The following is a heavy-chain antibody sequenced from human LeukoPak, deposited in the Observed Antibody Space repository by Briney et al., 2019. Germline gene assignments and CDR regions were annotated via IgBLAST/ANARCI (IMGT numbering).Heavy chain of an antibody. D-gene: IGHD1-1*01. J-gene: IGHJ4*02. Sequence: ASVKVSCKVSGYTLTESSMHWVRQAPGKGLEWMGGFDPEDGETIYAQKFQGRVTMTEDTSTDTAYMELSSLRSEDTAVYYCATRGQLERLVYFDYWGQGTLVTVSS. CDR1: GYTLTESS. CDR3: ATRGQLERLVYFDY. CDR2: FDPEDGET. V-gene: IGHV1-24*01.